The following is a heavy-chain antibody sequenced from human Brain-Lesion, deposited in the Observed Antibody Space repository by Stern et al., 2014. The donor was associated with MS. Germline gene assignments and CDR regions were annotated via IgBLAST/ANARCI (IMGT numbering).Heavy chain of an antibody. D-gene: IGHD6-19*01. CDR3: AKWPHHIAVAGTRYFQH. Sequence: EVQLVESGGGLVQPGGSLRLSCAASGFCFSTYALSWGRQTPGKGLQWVSGISGRGGPTYYAGSLKGRLPISRDNSKKPLYLRMDSLRADDTAVYYCAKWPHHIAVAGTRYFQHWGQGTLVTVSS. CDR2: ISGRGGPT. CDR1: GFCFSTYA. J-gene: IGHJ1*01. V-gene: IGHV3-23*04.